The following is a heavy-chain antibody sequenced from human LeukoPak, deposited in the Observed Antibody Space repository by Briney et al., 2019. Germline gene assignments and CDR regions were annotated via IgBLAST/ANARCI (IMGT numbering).Heavy chain of an antibody. CDR3: ARSGKPIYYYYMDA. V-gene: IGHV1-2*02. D-gene: IGHD3-10*01. CDR1: GYTCNAYY. CDR2: INPNRGGS. Sequence: ASVKVSCKTSGYTCNAYYMHWLRQAPGQGREWWGWINPNRGGSNDAQKLHGRGTRTRDTSTSTAYLELRSLRSAETAVYYCARSGKPIYYYYMDAWGKGTTVTISS. J-gene: IGHJ6*03.